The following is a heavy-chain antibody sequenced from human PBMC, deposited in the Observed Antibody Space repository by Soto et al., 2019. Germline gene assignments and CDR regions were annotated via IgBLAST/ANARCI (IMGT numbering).Heavy chain of an antibody. V-gene: IGHV3-23*01. J-gene: IGHJ6*02. CDR2: ISGSGGST. Sequence: GGSLRLSCAASGFTFSSYAMSWARQAPGKGLEWVSAISGSGGSTYYADSVKGRFTISRDNSKNTLYLQMNSLRAEDTAVYYCAKGIEYYDFWSGYSYYYGMDVWGQGTTVTVSS. CDR1: GFTFSSYA. D-gene: IGHD3-3*01. CDR3: AKGIEYYDFWSGYSYYYGMDV.